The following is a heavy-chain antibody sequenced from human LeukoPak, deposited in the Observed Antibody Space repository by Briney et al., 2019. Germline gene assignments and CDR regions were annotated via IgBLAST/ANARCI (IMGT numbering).Heavy chain of an antibody. D-gene: IGHD6-13*01. J-gene: IGHJ4*02. CDR3: ARGYSSSWLGYFDY. V-gene: IGHV3-30*03. CDR2: VSSDGGNK. Sequence: PGGSLRLSCAASGFTFSSYGIHWVRQAPGKGLEWVAVVSSDGGNKYYADSVKGRFTISRDTSKNTLYPQMNSLGAEDTAVYYCARGYSSSWLGYFDYWGQGALVTVSS. CDR1: GFTFSSYG.